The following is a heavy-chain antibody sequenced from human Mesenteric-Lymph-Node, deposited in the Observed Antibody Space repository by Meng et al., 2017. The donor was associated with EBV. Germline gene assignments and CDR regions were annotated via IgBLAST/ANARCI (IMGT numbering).Heavy chain of an antibody. CDR2: IYYSGTT. V-gene: IGHV4-39*07. CDR1: GASVNSNTHY. CDR3: ASCGYSYGFDY. D-gene: IGHD5-18*01. J-gene: IGHJ4*02. Sequence: PWQGAGPGRGNPSEALSLPCTVSGASVNSNTHYWGWIRQPPGKGLEWIGSIYYSGTTYYNPSLKSRITISVDTSKNQFSLKLNSVTAADTAVYYCASCGYSYGFDYWGQGTLVTVSS.